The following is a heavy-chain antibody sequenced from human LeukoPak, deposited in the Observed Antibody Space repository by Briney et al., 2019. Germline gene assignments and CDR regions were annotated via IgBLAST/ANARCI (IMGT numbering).Heavy chain of an antibody. V-gene: IGHV3-21*01. CDR2: ISSSSSYI. D-gene: IGHD2-15*01. CDR1: GFTFSHYS. Sequence: PGGSLRLSCAVSGFTFSHYSMTWVRQAPGKGLEWVSSISSSSSYIYYADSVKGRFTISRDNAKNSLYLQMNSLRAEDTAVYYCARGADGVSSNSRGWFDPWGQGTLVTVSS. CDR3: ARGADGVSSNSRGWFDP. J-gene: IGHJ5*02.